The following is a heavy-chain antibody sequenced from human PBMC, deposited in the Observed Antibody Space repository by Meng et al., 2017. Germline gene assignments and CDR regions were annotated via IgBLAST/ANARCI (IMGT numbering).Heavy chain of an antibody. CDR2: ISSSSSYI. D-gene: IGHD3-10*01. J-gene: IGHJ3*02. CDR3: ARAMPMVRGVMGAFDI. CDR1: GFTFSSYS. Sequence: LSLTCAASGFTFSSYSMNWVRQAAGKGLEWVSSISSSSSYIYYADSVKGRFTISRDNAKNSLYLQMNSLRAEDTAVYYCARAMPMVRGVMGAFDIWGQGTMVTVSS. V-gene: IGHV3-21*01.